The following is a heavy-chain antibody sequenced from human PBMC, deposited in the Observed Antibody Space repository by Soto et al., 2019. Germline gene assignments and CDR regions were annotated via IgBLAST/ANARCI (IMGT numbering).Heavy chain of an antibody. CDR1: GFTFSSYG. J-gene: IGHJ4*02. Sequence: QVQLVESGGGVVQPGRFLRLSCAASGFTFSSYGMHWVRQAPGKGLEWVAVIWYDGSNKYYADSVKGRFTISRDNSKNTLYLQMNSLRAEDTAVYYCARDEYSSSSFDYWGQGTLVTVSS. V-gene: IGHV3-33*01. CDR2: IWYDGSNK. CDR3: ARDEYSSSSFDY. D-gene: IGHD6-6*01.